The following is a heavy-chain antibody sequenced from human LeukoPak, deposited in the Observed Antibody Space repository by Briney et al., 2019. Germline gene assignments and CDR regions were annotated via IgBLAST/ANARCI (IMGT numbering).Heavy chain of an antibody. J-gene: IGHJ4*02. D-gene: IGHD4-23*01. CDR1: GFTFSSYS. CDR3: ARETGYGGNSERYYFDY. Sequence: GGSLRLSCAASGFTFSSYSMNWVRQAPGKGLEWVSSISSSSSYIYYADSVKGRFTISRDNAKNSLYLQMNSLRAEDTAVYYCARETGYGGNSERYYFDYWGQGTLVTLSS. V-gene: IGHV3-21*01. CDR2: ISSSSSYI.